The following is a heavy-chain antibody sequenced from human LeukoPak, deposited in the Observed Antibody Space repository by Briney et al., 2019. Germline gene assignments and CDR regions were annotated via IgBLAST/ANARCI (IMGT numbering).Heavy chain of an antibody. CDR2: ISWNSGSI. CDR3: AKDILSIIEAYYFDY. J-gene: IGHJ4*02. CDR1: EFIVSANY. Sequence: GGSLRLSCAASEFIVSANYMSWVRQAPGKGLEWVSGISWNSGSIGYADSVKVRSTISRDNVKNSLYLQMNSLRAEDTALYYCAKDILSIIEAYYFDYWGQGTLVTVSS. V-gene: IGHV3-9*01. D-gene: IGHD3-16*01.